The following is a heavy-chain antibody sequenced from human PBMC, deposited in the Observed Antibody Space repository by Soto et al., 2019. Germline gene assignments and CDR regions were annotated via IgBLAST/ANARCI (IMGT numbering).Heavy chain of an antibody. CDR3: IKGAWLDY. CDR1: GFTFSSYA. V-gene: IGHV3-23*01. J-gene: IGHJ4*02. D-gene: IGHD3-9*01. CDR2: LSGSAIDT. Sequence: PGGSLRLSCAASGFTFSSYAMSWVRQSPGKGLEWVSGLSGSAIDTYYADSVKGRFTISRDNSKNTLYLQMNSLRAEDTALYYCIKGAWLDYWGQGMLVTVSS.